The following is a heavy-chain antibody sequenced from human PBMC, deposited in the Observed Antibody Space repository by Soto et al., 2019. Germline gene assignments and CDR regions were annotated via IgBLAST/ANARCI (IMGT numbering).Heavy chain of an antibody. J-gene: IGHJ4*02. CDR3: ARDSSGGGGYFVY. Sequence: SETLSLTCTVSGGSITSYYWSWIRLPPGKGLEYIGYIHYSGNTHYNPSLKSRVTISVDTSKNQFSLKLSSVTAADTAVYYCARDSSGGGGYFVYWSQGTLVTVSS. D-gene: IGHD6-19*01. V-gene: IGHV4-59*12. CDR1: GGSITSYY. CDR2: IHYSGNT.